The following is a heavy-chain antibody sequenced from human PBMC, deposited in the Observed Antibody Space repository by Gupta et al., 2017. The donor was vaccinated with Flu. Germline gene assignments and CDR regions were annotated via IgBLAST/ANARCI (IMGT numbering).Heavy chain of an antibody. CDR1: GGSFSGYY. CDR2: INHSGST. V-gene: IGHV4-34*01. CDR3: ARRPGGWYFDL. J-gene: IGHJ2*01. Sequence: QVQLQQWGAGLLKPSETLSLTCAVYGGSFSGYYWSWIRQPPGKGLEWIGEINHSGSTNYNPSLKSRVTISVDTSKNQFSLKLSSVTAADTAVYYCARRPGGWYFDLWGRGTLVTGAS. D-gene: IGHD3-10*01.